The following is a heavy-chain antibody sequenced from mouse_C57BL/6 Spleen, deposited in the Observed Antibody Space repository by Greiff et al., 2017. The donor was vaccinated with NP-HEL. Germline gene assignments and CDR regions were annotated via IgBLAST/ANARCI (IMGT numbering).Heavy chain of an antibody. D-gene: IGHD2-12*01. J-gene: IGHJ2*01. CDR2: IDPSDSYT. CDR3: ARGRYSLDY. CDR1: GYTFTSYW. V-gene: IGHV1-50*01. Sequence: QVQLQQPGAELVKPGASVKLSCKASGYTFTSYWMQWVKQRPGQGLEWIGEIDPSDSYTNYNQKFKGKATLTVDTSSSTAYKQPSSLTSEESAVYYCARGRYSLDYWGQGTTLTVSS.